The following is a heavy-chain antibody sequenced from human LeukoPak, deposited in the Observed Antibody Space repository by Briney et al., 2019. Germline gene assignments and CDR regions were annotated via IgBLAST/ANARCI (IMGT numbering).Heavy chain of an antibody. CDR2: IYHGGTT. J-gene: IGHJ4*02. CDR3: ARSGGYSNNIWDY. Sequence: SETLSLTCAVSGCSISSGGYSWSWIRQRPGQGLVWFGYIYHGGTTYYNPSLKSRVTISVDTSKNQFTLKLSSVTAADTAVDYCARSGGYSNNIWDYWGQGTLVTVSS. CDR1: GCSISSGGYS. D-gene: IGHD4-11*01. V-gene: IGHV4-30-2*01.